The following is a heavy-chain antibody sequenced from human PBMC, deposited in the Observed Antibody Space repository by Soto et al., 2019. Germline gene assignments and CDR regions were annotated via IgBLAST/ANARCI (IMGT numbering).Heavy chain of an antibody. D-gene: IGHD3-3*01. CDR3: ARGGWRQIDY. V-gene: IGHV4-59*08. Sequence: QVQLQESGPGLVKPSETLSLTCSVSGGSIGSYYWSWIRQPPGKGLEWSGYIYYSGSTNYNPSLKSRVTISVDTSKTQFSLKLSSVTAADTAVYYCARGGWRQIDYWGQGTLVTVSS. J-gene: IGHJ4*02. CDR2: IYYSGST. CDR1: GGSIGSYY.